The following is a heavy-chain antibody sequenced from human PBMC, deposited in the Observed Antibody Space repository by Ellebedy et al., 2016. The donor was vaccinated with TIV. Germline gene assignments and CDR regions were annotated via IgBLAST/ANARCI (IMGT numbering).Heavy chain of an antibody. Sequence: SLKISCAASGFIFDDHGMHWVRRAPGKGLEWVARISWHSNTIDYGDSVKGRFTISRDNAKNSLYLQMNSLRTEDTAFYYCAKDGASGYYHELDFWGQGTLVTVSP. CDR1: GFIFDDHG. CDR2: ISWHSNTI. V-gene: IGHV3-9*01. D-gene: IGHD3-22*01. CDR3: AKDGASGYYHELDF. J-gene: IGHJ4*02.